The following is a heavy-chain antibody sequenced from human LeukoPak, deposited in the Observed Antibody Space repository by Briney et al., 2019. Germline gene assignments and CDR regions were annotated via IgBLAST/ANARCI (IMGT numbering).Heavy chain of an antibody. CDR2: MNPNSGNT. Sequence: ASVKVSCKASGYNFFTYGITWVRQATGQGLEWMGWMNPNSGNTGYAQKFQGRVTMTRNTSISTAYMELSSLRSEDTAVYYCARGFRRPLPAAIGYWGQGTLVTVSS. CDR3: ARGFRRPLPAAIGY. V-gene: IGHV1-8*02. J-gene: IGHJ4*02. D-gene: IGHD2-2*01. CDR1: GYNFFTYG.